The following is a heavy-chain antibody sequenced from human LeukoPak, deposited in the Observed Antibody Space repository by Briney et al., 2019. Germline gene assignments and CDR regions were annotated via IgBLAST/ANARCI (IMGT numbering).Heavy chain of an antibody. V-gene: IGHV3-30*18. CDR2: ISYDGSNK. CDR3: AKSGCHISTICYMGLTSFDD. J-gene: IGHJ4*02. D-gene: IGHD2-2*02. Sequence: GGSLRLSCAASGFTFSSYGMHWVRQAPGKGLEWVAVISYDGSNKYYADSVKGQFTISRDNSKNTLYLQMDSLRAEDTAVYYCAKSGCHISTICYMGLTSFDDWGQGTLVTVSS. CDR1: GFTFSSYG.